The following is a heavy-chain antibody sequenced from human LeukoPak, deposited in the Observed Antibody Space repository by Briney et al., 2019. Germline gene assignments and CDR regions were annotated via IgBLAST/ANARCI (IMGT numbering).Heavy chain of an antibody. CDR3: TTGTWIQLWLPDY. Sequence: TGGSLRLSCAASGFTFSNACMTWVRQAPGKGLEWVGHIKSKTDGGTTDFAAPVKGRFTISRDDSKNTLFLQMNSLKTEDTAVYYCTTGTWIQLWLPDYWGQGTLSPFPQ. D-gene: IGHD5-18*01. J-gene: IGHJ4*02. CDR2: IKSKTDGGTT. CDR1: GFTFSNAC. V-gene: IGHV3-15*01.